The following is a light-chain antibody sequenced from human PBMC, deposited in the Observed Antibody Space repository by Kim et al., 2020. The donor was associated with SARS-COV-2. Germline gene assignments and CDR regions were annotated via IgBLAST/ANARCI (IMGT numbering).Light chain of an antibody. Sequence: PGERATLSCRASQSVSSSYLAWYQQKPGQAPRLLIYGASSRATGIPDRFSGSGSGTDFTLTISRLEPEDFAVYYCQQYGSSLGMYTFGQGTKLEI. CDR3: QQYGSSLGMYT. CDR2: GAS. V-gene: IGKV3-20*01. CDR1: QSVSSSY. J-gene: IGKJ2*01.